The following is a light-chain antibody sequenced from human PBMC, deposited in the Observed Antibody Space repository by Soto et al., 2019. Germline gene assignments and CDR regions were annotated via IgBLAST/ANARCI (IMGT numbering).Light chain of an antibody. Sequence: EIVMTQSPATLSGSPGERATLSCRAIQSVRSTYLAWYQQRPGQAPRLLIYGASNRATGIPDRFSGSGSGADFTLTISRLEPEDFAVYYCQTSGSSRTFGQGTKVDIK. CDR2: GAS. CDR1: QSVRSTY. CDR3: QTSGSSRT. V-gene: IGKV3-20*01. J-gene: IGKJ1*01.